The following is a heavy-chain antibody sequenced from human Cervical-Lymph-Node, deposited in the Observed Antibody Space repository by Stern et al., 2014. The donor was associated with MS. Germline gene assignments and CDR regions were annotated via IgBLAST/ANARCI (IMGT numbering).Heavy chain of an antibody. CDR1: GHPLSDLA. V-gene: IGHV1-24*01. CDR3: ATDRGVK. D-gene: IGHD3-10*01. CDR2: VDPEDGET. J-gene: IGHJ4*02. Sequence: QVPLVQSGAEVKKPGASVTVSCNAAGHPLSDLAMHWLRPLPSRGLEWMGQVDPEDGETVYAQQFQGRRSMTEDTSTGTAYMTLTALRSEDTAVYYCATDRGVKWGQGTLVTVSS.